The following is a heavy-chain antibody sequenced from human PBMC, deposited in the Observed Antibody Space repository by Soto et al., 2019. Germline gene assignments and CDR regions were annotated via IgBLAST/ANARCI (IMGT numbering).Heavy chain of an antibody. CDR3: ARGDGDYDFWGGFEDPYGMDV. D-gene: IGHD3-3*01. V-gene: IGHV4-30-4*01. CDR1: GGSISSGDYY. CDR2: IYYSGST. J-gene: IGHJ6*02. Sequence: PSETLSLTCTVSGGSISSGDYYWSWIRQPPGKGLEWIGYIYYSGSTYYNPSLKSRVTISVDTSKNQFSLKLSAVTVADTAVYYCARGDGDYDFWGGFEDPYGMDVSGPGTTLAF.